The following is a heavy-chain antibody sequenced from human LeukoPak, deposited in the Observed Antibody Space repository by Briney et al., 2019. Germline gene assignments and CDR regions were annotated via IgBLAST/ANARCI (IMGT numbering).Heavy chain of an antibody. J-gene: IGHJ4*02. V-gene: IGHV3-23*01. Sequence: GGSLRLSCAASGFTFSSYAMSWVRQAPGKGLEWVSAISGSGGSTYYADSVKGRFTISRDNSKNTLYLQMNSLRAEDTAVYYCAKDAPALRGYDFWSGYYNYWGQGTLVTVSS. CDR3: AKDAPALRGYDFWSGYYNY. CDR2: ISGSGGST. D-gene: IGHD3-3*01. CDR1: GFTFSSYA.